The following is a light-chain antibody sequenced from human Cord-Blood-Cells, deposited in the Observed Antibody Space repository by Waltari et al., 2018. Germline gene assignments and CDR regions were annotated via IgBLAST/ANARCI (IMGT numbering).Light chain of an antibody. CDR3: CSYAGSYTYV. CDR2: DVS. Sequence: QSALTQPRSVSGSPGQSVTISCTGHSSAVGGFNYFSWYQQHPGKAPKLMIYDVSKRPSGVPDRFSGSKSGNTASLTISGLQAEDEADYYCCSYAGSYTYVFGTGTKVTVL. J-gene: IGLJ1*01. V-gene: IGLV2-11*01. CDR1: SSAVGGFNY.